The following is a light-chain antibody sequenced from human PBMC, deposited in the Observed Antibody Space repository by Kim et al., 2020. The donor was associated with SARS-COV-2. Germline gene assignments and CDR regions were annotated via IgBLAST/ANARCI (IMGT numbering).Light chain of an antibody. CDR1: QSVTGW. J-gene: IGKJ2*01. CDR2: KTS. Sequence: DIQMTQSPSTLSASVGDRVTITCRASQSVTGWLAWYQQKPGEAPKLLIYKTSNLDSGVPSRFSGSGSGTEFTLTISSLHPDDFATYYCQQYNSYSYTFGQGTKLEI. V-gene: IGKV1-5*03. CDR3: QQYNSYSYT.